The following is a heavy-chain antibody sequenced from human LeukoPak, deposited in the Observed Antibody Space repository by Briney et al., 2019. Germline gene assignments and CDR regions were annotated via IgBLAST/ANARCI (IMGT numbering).Heavy chain of an antibody. CDR1: GYTFTSYY. CDR2: INPSGGST. CDR3: ATDNYYYDSSGYYYRYAFDI. D-gene: IGHD3-22*01. J-gene: IGHJ3*02. Sequence: ALVKVSCKASGYTFTSYYMHWVRQAPGQGLEWMGIINPSGGSTSYAQKFQGRVTMTRDTSTSTVYMELSSLRSENTAVYYCATDNYYYDSSGYYYRYAFDIWGQGTMVTVSS. V-gene: IGHV1-46*01.